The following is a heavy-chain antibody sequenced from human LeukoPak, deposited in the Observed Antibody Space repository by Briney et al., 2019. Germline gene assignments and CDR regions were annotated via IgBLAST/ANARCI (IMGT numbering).Heavy chain of an antibody. CDR3: AKDRNYGASSGDY. CDR1: GFTFSSYG. CDR2: ISYDGSNK. Sequence: PGRSLRLSCAASGFTFSSYGMHWVRQAPGKGLEWVAVISYDGSNKYYADSVKGRFTISRDNSKNTLYLQMNSLRAEDTAVYYCAKDRNYGASSGDYWGQGTLVTVSS. D-gene: IGHD6-19*01. V-gene: IGHV3-30*18. J-gene: IGHJ4*02.